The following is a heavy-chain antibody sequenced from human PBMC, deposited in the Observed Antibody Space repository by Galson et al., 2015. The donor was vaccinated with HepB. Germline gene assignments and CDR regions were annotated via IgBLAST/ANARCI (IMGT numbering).Heavy chain of an antibody. CDR3: AKDMEWLVPIYHFDY. D-gene: IGHD6-19*01. CDR1: GFTFSSHA. Sequence: SLRLSCAASGFTFSSHAMSWVRQAPGKGLEWVSGISGSGGSTHCADSVKGRFTISRGNSKNTLYLQMNSLRAEDTAVYYCAKDMEWLVPIYHFDYWGQGTLLTVSS. V-gene: IGHV3-23*01. CDR2: ISGSGGST. J-gene: IGHJ4*02.